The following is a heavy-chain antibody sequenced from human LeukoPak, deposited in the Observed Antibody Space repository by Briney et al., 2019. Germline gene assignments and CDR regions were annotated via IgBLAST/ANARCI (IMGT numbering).Heavy chain of an antibody. V-gene: IGHV1-18*01. CDR2: ISAYNGNT. J-gene: IGHJ4*02. CDR1: GYTFTSYG. D-gene: IGHD5-12*01. Sequence: GASVKVSCKAPGYTFTSYGISWVRQAPGQGLEWMGWISAYNGNTNYAQKLQGRVTMTTDTSTSTAYMELWSLRSDDTAVYYCARAMRRSGYANNDYWGQGTLVTVSS. CDR3: ARAMRRSGYANNDY.